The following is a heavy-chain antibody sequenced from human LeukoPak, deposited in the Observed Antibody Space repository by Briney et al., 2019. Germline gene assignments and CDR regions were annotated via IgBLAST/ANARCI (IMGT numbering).Heavy chain of an antibody. J-gene: IGHJ5*02. D-gene: IGHD3-16*01. CDR3: ARRHYFTWGVLVSYNWFDP. CDR2: IYTSGST. CDR1: GGSISSGSYY. Sequence: PSETLSLTCTVSGGSISSGSYYWSWIRQPAGKGLEWIGRIYTSGSTNYNPSLKSRVTMSVDTSKNQFSLKLSSVTAADTAVYYCARRHYFTWGVLVSYNWFDPWGQGTLVTVSS. V-gene: IGHV4-61*02.